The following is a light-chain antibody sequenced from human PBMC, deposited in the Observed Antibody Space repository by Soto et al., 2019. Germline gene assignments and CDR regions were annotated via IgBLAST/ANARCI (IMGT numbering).Light chain of an antibody. CDR2: GAS. CDR3: QQFITWPWT. Sequence: EIVMTQSPATLSVSPGERATLSCRASQSVNRDLDWYQQKPGQAPRLLIYGASTRATGTTARFSGSGSGTEFALTISSLQSADSAVDYCQQFITWPWTLDQGTKVLIK. J-gene: IGKJ1*01. V-gene: IGKV3-15*01. CDR1: QSVNRD.